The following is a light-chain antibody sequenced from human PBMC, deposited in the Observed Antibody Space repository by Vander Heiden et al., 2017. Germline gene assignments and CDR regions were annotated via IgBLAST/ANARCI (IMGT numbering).Light chain of an antibody. J-gene: IGKJ5*01. V-gene: IGKV3-11*01. CDR3: QQRSTPIT. CDR1: QSVSSY. Sequence: EIVLTQSPATLSLSPGERATLSCRASQSVSSYLAWYQQNPGQAPRLLIYDASNRANGIPDRFSGSGYGTDFTLTSSSREHEDFAVYYSQQRSTPITFGQGTLMEIK. CDR2: DAS.